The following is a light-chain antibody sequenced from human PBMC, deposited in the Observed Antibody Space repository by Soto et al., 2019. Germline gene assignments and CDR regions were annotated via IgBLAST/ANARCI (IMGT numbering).Light chain of an antibody. CDR3: QTWGTGFQF. CDR1: SGHSSYA. J-gene: IGLJ2*01. Sequence: QLVLTQSPSASASLGASVKLTCTLSSGHSSYAIAWHQKQPGKGPRYLMDLNNDGSHTKGDGIPDRFSGSSSGADRYLIISSLQSEDEAGYYCQTWGTGFQFFGGGTKLTVL. V-gene: IGLV4-69*01. CDR2: LNNDGSH.